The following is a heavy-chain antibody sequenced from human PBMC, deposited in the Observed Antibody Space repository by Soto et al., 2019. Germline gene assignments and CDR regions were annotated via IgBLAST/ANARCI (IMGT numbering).Heavy chain of an antibody. CDR3: AKDRTEAGDTVRFDP. Sequence: EVQLLESGGGLVQTGGSLRLSCAASGFTFGNYAMSWVRQAPGKGLEWVSSISGTGRSTYYADSVKGRFTVARDNSKNTLYLQMNTLRAEDTAMYYCAKDRTEAGDTVRFDPWGQGTLVTVSS. CDR2: ISGTGRST. CDR1: GFTFGNYA. J-gene: IGHJ5*02. V-gene: IGHV3-23*01. D-gene: IGHD2-21*02.